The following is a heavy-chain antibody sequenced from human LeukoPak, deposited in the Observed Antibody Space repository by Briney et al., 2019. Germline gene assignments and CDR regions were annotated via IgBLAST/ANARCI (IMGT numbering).Heavy chain of an antibody. CDR3: ARDSAYSEIWTGRRFDY. CDR2: ISYDGSNK. V-gene: IGHV3-30*04. CDR1: GFTFSNYA. D-gene: IGHD3-9*01. J-gene: IGHJ4*02. Sequence: GRSLRLSCAASGFTFSNYALHWVRQAPGKGLEWVAVISYDGSNKFYADSVRGRFTISRDNSKNTLFLQMNSLRPEDTTVYYCARDSAYSEIWTGRRFDYWGQGTLVTVSS.